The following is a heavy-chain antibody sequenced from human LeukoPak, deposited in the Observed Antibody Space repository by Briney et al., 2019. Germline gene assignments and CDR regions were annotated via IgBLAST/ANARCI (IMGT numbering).Heavy chain of an antibody. D-gene: IGHD2-15*01. CDR2: ISWNSGSI. Sequence: GGSLRLSCAASGFTFDDYAMHWVRQAPGKGLEWVSGISWNSGSIGYADSVKGRFTISRDNAKNSLYLQMNSLRAEDTALYYCAKSLSGGKEYYFDCWGQGTLVTVSS. CDR3: AKSLSGGKEYYFDC. V-gene: IGHV3-9*01. J-gene: IGHJ4*02. CDR1: GFTFDDYA.